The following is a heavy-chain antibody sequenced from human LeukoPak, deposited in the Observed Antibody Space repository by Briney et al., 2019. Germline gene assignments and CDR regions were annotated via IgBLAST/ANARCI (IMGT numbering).Heavy chain of an antibody. CDR1: GYTFTSYD. CDR3: ARGDIVVVPAALPDY. D-gene: IGHD2-2*01. J-gene: IGHJ4*02. V-gene: IGHV1-8*01. Sequence: ASVKVSCKASGYTFTSYDINWVRQATGQGLEWMGWMNPNSGNTGYAQKLQGRVTMTTDTSTSTAYMELRSLRSDDTAVYYCARGDIVVVPAALPDYWGQGTLVTVSS. CDR2: MNPNSGNT.